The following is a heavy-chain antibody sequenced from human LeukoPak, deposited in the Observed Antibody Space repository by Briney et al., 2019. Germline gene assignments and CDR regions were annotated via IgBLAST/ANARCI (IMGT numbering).Heavy chain of an antibody. V-gene: IGHV4-31*03. Sequence: SQTLSLTCTVSGGSISSGGYYWSWIRQHPGKGLECIGYIYYSGSTYYNPSLKSRVTISVDTSKNQFSLKLSSVTAADTAVYYCARGSRKPSSTYFDYWGQGTLVTVSS. J-gene: IGHJ4*02. D-gene: IGHD1-14*01. CDR3: ARGSRKPSSTYFDY. CDR2: IYYSGST. CDR1: GGSISSGGYY.